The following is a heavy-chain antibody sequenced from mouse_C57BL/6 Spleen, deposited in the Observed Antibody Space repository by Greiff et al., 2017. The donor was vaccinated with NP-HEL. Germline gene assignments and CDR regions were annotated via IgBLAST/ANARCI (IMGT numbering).Heavy chain of an antibody. CDR2: IYPGDGDT. D-gene: IGHD1-1*01. V-gene: IGHV1-82*01. Sequence: QVQLQQSGPELVKPGASVKISCKASGYAFSSSWMNWVKQRPGKGLEWIGRIYPGDGDTNYNGKFKGKATLTADKSSSTAYMQLSSLTSEDSAVYFCARLSYGSSLDYWGQGTTLTVSS. CDR3: ARLSYGSSLDY. J-gene: IGHJ2*01. CDR1: GYAFSSSW.